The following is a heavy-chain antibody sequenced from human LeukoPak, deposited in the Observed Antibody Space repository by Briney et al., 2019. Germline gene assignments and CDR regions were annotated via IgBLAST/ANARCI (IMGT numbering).Heavy chain of an antibody. D-gene: IGHD2-15*01. Sequence: RPGGSLRLSCAASGFTFSSYAMHWVRQTPGKGLGYVSAISTNGGGTYYANSVKGRFTISRDNSKNTLYLQMGSLRAEDMAVYFCARYCNGVTCYSGYDYWGQGTLVTVSS. CDR3: ARYCNGVTCYSGYDY. CDR1: GFTFSSYA. V-gene: IGHV3-64*01. CDR2: ISTNGGGT. J-gene: IGHJ4*02.